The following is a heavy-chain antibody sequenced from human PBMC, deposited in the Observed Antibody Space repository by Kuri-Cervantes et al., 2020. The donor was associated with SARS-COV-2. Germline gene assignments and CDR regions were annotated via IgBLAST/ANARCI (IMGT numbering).Heavy chain of an antibody. V-gene: IGHV4-39*01. J-gene: IGHJ4*02. Sequence: SETLSLTCTVSGGSISSGGYYWGWIRQPPGKGLEFIGTIYYDGRTYYNTSLKSRVTISVATSKNQFSLKLSSVTAADTAVYYCARHDYWGQGTLVTVSS. CDR1: GGSISSGGYY. CDR3: ARHDY. CDR2: IYYDGRT.